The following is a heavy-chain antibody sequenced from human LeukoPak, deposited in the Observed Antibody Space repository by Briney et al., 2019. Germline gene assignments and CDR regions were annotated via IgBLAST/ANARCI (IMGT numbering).Heavy chain of an antibody. D-gene: IGHD6-13*01. V-gene: IGHV4-30-4*08. CDR2: IYYSGST. Sequence: PSETLSLTCTVSGGSISSGDYYWSWIRQPPGKGLEWIGYIYYSGSTYYNPSLKSRVTISVDTSKNQFSLKLSSVTAADTAVYYCATSSSWPVYYFDYWGQGTLVTVSS. J-gene: IGHJ4*02. CDR1: GGSISSGDYY. CDR3: ATSSSWPVYYFDY.